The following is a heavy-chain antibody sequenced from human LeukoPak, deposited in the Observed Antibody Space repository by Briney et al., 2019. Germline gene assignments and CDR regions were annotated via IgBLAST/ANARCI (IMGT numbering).Heavy chain of an antibody. CDR3: ARDKSYLFDY. D-gene: IGHD1-26*01. CDR2: INPNSGGT. J-gene: IGHJ4*02. CDR1: GYTFTGYY. Sequence: ASVKVSCKASGYTFTGYYMHWVRQAPGQGLEWMGWINPNSGGTNYAQKFQGRVTMTRDTSISTAYMELRSLRSDDTAVYYCARDKSYLFDYWGQGTLVTVSS. V-gene: IGHV1-2*02.